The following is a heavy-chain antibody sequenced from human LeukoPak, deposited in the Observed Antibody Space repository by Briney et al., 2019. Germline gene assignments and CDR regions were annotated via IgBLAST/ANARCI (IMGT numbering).Heavy chain of an antibody. J-gene: IGHJ4*02. Sequence: GASLRLSCAASGFTFSSYAMNWVRQAPGKRLEWVSGITGSGGSTYYADYVKGRFTISRDNSKSTLYLQMKSLRAEDTGVYYCAKGQGSDYLPTFDSWGQGTLVNVPS. V-gene: IGHV3-23*01. CDR3: AKGQGSDYLPTFDS. CDR1: GFTFSSYA. CDR2: ITGSGGST. D-gene: IGHD4-11*01.